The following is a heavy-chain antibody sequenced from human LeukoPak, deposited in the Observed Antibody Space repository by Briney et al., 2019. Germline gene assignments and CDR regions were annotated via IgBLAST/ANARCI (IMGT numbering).Heavy chain of an antibody. Sequence: GASVKVSCKASGYTFTSYGISWVRQAPGQGLEWMGWISAYNGNTYFAQNLQGRVTMTTDTSTSTDYMELRSLRSDETAVYYCAREEYCNSTTCYKAFDIWGQGTMVTVSS. CDR3: AREEYCNSTTCYKAFDI. V-gene: IGHV1-18*01. CDR2: ISAYNGNT. D-gene: IGHD2/OR15-2a*01. CDR1: GYTFTSYG. J-gene: IGHJ3*02.